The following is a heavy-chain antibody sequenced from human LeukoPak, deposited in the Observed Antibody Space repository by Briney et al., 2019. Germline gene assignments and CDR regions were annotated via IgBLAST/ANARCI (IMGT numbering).Heavy chain of an antibody. CDR2: ISSSGSTI. Sequence: PGGSLRLSCAASGFTFSSYEMNWVRQAPGKGLEWVSYISSSGSTIYYADSVKGRFTISRDNAKNSLYLQMNSLRAEDTAVYYCARDLSSGWSVYWGQGTLVTVSS. D-gene: IGHD6-19*01. V-gene: IGHV3-48*03. J-gene: IGHJ4*02. CDR3: ARDLSSGWSVY. CDR1: GFTFSSYE.